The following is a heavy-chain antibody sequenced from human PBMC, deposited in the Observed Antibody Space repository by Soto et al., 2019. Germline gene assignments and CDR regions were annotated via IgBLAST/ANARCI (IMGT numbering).Heavy chain of an antibody. CDR1: GGSISTYY. CDR2: IHYSGTT. D-gene: IGHD3-3*01. CDR3: ARGKIIGP. J-gene: IGHJ5*02. V-gene: IGHV4-59*01. Sequence: QVQLQESGPGLVKPSETLSLTCTVSGGSISTYYWAWIRQPPGKGLEWIGYIHYSGTTNYNPSLKSRVTMSVDTSKNQFSLTLRYVTAADTAVYYCARGKIIGPWGQGTLVTVSS.